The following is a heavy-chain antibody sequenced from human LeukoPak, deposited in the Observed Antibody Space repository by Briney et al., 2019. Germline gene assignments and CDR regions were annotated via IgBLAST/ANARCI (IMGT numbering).Heavy chain of an antibody. D-gene: IGHD3-10*01. CDR2: IYHSGST. V-gene: IGHV4-4*02. J-gene: IGHJ5*02. CDR3: ARVIGYYGSGSYLWFDP. CDR1: GGSISSSNW. Sequence: ASETLSLTCAVSGGSISSSNWWSWVRQPPGKGLEWIGEIYHSGSTNYNPSLKSRVTISVDKSKNQFSLKLSSVTAADTAVYHCARVIGYYGSGSYLWFDPWGQGTLVTVSS.